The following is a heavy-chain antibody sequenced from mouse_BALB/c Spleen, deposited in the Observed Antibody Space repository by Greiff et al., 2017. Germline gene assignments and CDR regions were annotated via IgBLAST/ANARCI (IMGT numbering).Heavy chain of an antibody. CDR2: ILPGSGST. V-gene: IGHV1-9*01. Sequence: VKLMESGAELMKPGASVKISCKATGYTFSSYWIEWVKQRPGHGLEWIGEILPGSGSTNYNEKFKGKATFTADTSSNTAYMQLSSLTSEDSAVYYCTRNGNYLDYWGQGTTLTVSA. D-gene: IGHD2-1*01. J-gene: IGHJ2*01. CDR1: GYTFSSYW. CDR3: TRNGNYLDY.